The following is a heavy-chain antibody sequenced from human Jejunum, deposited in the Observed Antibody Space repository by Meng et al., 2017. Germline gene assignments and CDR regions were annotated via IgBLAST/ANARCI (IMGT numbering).Heavy chain of an antibody. Sequence: SETLSLTCTVSGGSISSDYWIWIRQPPGKGLEWIGYIYYSGNTNYNPSLKSRVTISLDTSKNQFSLKWSSVTAADTAVYYCARDILTGRYGMDVWGQGTMVTVSS. CDR2: IYYSGNT. CDR1: GGSISSDY. CDR3: ARDILTGRYGMDV. V-gene: IGHV4-59*01. J-gene: IGHJ6*02. D-gene: IGHD3-9*01.